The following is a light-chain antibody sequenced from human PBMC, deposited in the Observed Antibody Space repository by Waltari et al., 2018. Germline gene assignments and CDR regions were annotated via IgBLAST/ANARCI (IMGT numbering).Light chain of an antibody. J-gene: IGKJ1*01. Sequence: EIVLTQSPATLSLSPGERATLSCRARQSVNSQLAWYQHKPGQAPRLLIYDASIRVTGLSAMCSGSGSGTYFTLTISSLEPEDFAFYYCQQRSKWPWSFGQGTKVEIK. V-gene: IGKV3-11*01. CDR1: QSVNSQ. CDR2: DAS. CDR3: QQRSKWPWS.